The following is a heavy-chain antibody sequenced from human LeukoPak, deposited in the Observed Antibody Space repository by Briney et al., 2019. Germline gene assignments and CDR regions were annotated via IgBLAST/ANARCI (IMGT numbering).Heavy chain of an antibody. Sequence: GGSLRLSCAASGVTFSSYAMSWVRQAPGKGLEWVSAISGSGGSTYYADSVKGRFTISRDNSKNTLYLRMNSLRAEDTAVYYCAKDQSIVGYYYGMDVWGQGTTVTVSS. D-gene: IGHD1-26*01. J-gene: IGHJ6*02. CDR3: AKDQSIVGYYYGMDV. V-gene: IGHV3-23*01. CDR2: ISGSGGST. CDR1: GVTFSSYA.